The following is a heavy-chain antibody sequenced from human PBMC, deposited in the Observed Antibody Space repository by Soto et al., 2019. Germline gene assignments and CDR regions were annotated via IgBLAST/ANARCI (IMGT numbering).Heavy chain of an antibody. Sequence: QVQLQESGPGLVKPSQTLSLTRTVSGGSISSGDYYWSWIRQPPGKGLEWIGYIYYSGSTYYNPSLKSRVTISVDTSKNQFSLKLSSVTAADTAVYYCARVPLRRGYSGYDFGWSDYWGQGTLVTVSS. CDR1: GGSISSGDYY. CDR2: IYYSGST. CDR3: ARVPLRRGYSGYDFGWSDY. D-gene: IGHD5-12*01. V-gene: IGHV4-30-4*01. J-gene: IGHJ4*02.